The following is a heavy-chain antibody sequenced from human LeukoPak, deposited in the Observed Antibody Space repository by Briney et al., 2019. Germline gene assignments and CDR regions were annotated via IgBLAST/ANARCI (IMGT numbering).Heavy chain of an antibody. CDR1: GFLFSNYA. Sequence: PGGSLRLSCAAPGFLFSNYAVETVRQAPGMGQEREALIRYDGDHTYYADSVKGRFHISRDNSKNTMYLQMNSLRAEDTAVYYCAKDPRYSGGWPSGYSDYWGQGALVTVAS. V-gene: IGHV3-30*02. CDR2: IRYDGDHT. J-gene: IGHJ4*02. CDR3: AKDPRYSGGWPSGYSDY. D-gene: IGHD6-19*01.